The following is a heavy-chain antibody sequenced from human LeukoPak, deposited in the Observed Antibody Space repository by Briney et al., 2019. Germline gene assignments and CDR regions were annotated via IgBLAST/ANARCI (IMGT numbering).Heavy chain of an antibody. CDR2: IYYSRST. CDR1: GGSISSGDYY. V-gene: IGHV4-30-4*08. CDR3: ARGRTYDFWSGYSINYYYMDV. D-gene: IGHD3-3*01. Sequence: PSQTLSLTCTVSGGSISSGDYYWSWIRQPPGKGLEWIGYIYYSRSTNYNPSLKSRVTISVDTSKNQFSLKLSSVTAADTAVYYCARGRTYDFWSGYSINYYYMDVWGKGTTVTVSS. J-gene: IGHJ6*03.